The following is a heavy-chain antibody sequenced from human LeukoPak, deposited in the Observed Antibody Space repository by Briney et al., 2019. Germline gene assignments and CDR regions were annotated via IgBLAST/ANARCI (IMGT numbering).Heavy chain of an antibody. J-gene: IGHJ4*02. CDR1: GFTFSTYA. CDR3: ARGANWGSTADS. V-gene: IGHV3-30-3*01. CDR2: ISYDGSNK. D-gene: IGHD7-27*01. Sequence: GRSLRLSCAASGFTFSTYAMHWVRQGPGKGLEWVAVISYDGSNKYYADSVKGRFTISRDNSKNTLYLQMSSLSAEDTAVYYCARGANWGSTADSWGQGTLVTVSS.